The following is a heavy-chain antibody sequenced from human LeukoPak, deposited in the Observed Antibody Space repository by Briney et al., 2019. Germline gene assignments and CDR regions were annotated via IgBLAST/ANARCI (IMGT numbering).Heavy chain of an antibody. J-gene: IGHJ6*03. CDR2: IYYSGST. V-gene: IGHV4-39*07. D-gene: IGHD1-14*01. CDR1: GGSISSSSYY. Sequence: SQTLSLTCTVSGGSISSSSYYWGWIRQPPGKGLEWIGSIYYSGSTYYNPSLKSRVTISVDTSKNQFSLKLSSVTAADTAVYYCARVETGYDYYYYMDVWGKGTTVTVSS. CDR3: ARVETGYDYYYYMDV.